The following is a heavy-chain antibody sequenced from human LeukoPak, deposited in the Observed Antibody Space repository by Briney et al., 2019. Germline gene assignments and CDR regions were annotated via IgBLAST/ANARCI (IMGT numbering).Heavy chain of an antibody. CDR2: ISSSGSTI. D-gene: IGHD3-16*01. Sequence: QPGGSLRLSCAASGFTFSSYEMNWVRQAPGKGLEWVSYISSSGSTIYYADSVKGRFTISRDNAKNTLYLQMNSLRAEDTAVYYCASLGDPEGYWGQGTLVTVSS. CDR1: GFTFSSYE. J-gene: IGHJ4*02. CDR3: ASLGDPEGY. V-gene: IGHV3-48*03.